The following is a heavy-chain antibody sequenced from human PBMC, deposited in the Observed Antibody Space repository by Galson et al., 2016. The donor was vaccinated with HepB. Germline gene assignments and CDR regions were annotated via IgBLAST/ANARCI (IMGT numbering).Heavy chain of an antibody. CDR3: AQHGDAGNSADYNGLNV. CDR2: INAQDDRT. D-gene: IGHD4-23*01. Sequence: SLRLSCAASGFIFGDFGMHWVRQAPGKGLEWVSLINAQDDRTYYAASVKGRFTVSRDNNKKVLYLQMNRLNIDDTALYYCAQHGDAGNSADYNGLNVWGQGTMVTVS. CDR1: GFIFGDFG. V-gene: IGHV3-43*02. J-gene: IGHJ6*02.